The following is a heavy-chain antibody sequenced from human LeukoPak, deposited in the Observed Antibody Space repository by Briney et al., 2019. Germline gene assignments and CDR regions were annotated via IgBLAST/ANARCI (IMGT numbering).Heavy chain of an antibody. V-gene: IGHV4-59*08. CDR1: GASLSRNS. Sequence: PSETLSLTCTVSGASLSRNSWSWIRQPPGKGLVWLGSVFYTGRTNYNPSLKRPITMSVDTSKNQFSLRLTSVTAAGTAVYYCARSYHDSSGYRFDYWGRGILVTVSS. D-gene: IGHD3-22*01. J-gene: IGHJ4*01. CDR2: VFYTGRT. CDR3: ARSYHDSSGYRFDY.